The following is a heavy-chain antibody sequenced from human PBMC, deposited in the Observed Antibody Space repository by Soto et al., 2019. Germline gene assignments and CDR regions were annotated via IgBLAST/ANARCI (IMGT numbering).Heavy chain of an antibody. Sequence: GGSLRLSCAASGFTFGDYIRNWVRQAPGKGRGWLSNIDSGMGTIYYADSVKGRFTISRDNAKNSLYLQMNSLRAEDTAVYYCVRAYIIDYWGQGTLVTVSS. CDR1: GFTFGDYI. CDR3: VRAYIIDY. J-gene: IGHJ4*02. CDR2: IDSGMGTI. D-gene: IGHD4-4*01. V-gene: IGHV3-48*01.